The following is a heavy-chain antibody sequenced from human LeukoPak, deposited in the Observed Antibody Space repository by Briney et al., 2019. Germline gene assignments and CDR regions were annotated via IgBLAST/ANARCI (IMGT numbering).Heavy chain of an antibody. V-gene: IGHV4-59*08. CDR2: IYYRGST. J-gene: IGHJ4*02. CDR3: ARRTTGTGPFDY. Sequence: SATLSLTCPVSGGSISSYYWSWIRQPPGKGLEWIAYIYYRGSTNYNPSLKSRVTISVDTSNNQFSLKLSSVTAADTAVYYCARRTTGTGPFDYWGQGTLVTVSS. D-gene: IGHD1-1*01. CDR1: GGSISSYY.